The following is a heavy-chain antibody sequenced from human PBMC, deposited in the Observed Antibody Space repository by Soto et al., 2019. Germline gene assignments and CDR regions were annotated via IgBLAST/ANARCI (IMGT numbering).Heavy chain of an antibody. CDR3: ARDRADIVVVPAAIDYYYYGMDV. J-gene: IGHJ6*02. CDR2: MNPNSGNT. Sequence: ASVKVSCKSSGYIFTTYGISWVRQAPGQGLEWMGWMNPNSGNTGYAQKFQGRVTMTRNTSISTAYMELSSLRSEDTAVYYCARDRADIVVVPAAIDYYYYGMDVWGQGTTVTVSS. D-gene: IGHD2-2*02. V-gene: IGHV1-8*02. CDR1: GYIFTTYG.